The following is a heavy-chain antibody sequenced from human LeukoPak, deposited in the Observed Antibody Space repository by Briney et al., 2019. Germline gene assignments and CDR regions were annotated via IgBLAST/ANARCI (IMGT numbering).Heavy chain of an antibody. J-gene: IGHJ5*02. D-gene: IGHD2-8*01. CDR2: INPNSGGT. CDR1: GYTFTSYA. CDR3: ARASYYCTNGVCYDENWFDP. Sequence: ASVKVSCKASGYTFTSYAMHWVRQAPGQGLEWMGWINPNSGGTNYAQKFQGRVTMTRDTSISTAYMELSRLRSDDTAVYYCARASYYCTNGVCYDENWFDPWGQGTLVTVSS. V-gene: IGHV1-2*02.